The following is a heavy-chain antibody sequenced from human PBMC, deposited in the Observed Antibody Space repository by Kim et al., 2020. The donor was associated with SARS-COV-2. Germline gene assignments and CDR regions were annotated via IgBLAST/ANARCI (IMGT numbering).Heavy chain of an antibody. CDR2: IKKDGSEK. Sequence: GGSLRLSCAASGFTFSSYWMSWVRQAPGKGLEWVANIKKDGSEKYYVDSVKGRFSVSRDNAKMSLYLQVNSLRAEDTAVYYCARGYYYDSRGFYPDYWGQGTLVTVSS. J-gene: IGHJ4*02. CDR3: ARGYYYDSRGFYPDY. D-gene: IGHD3-22*01. CDR1: GFTFSSYW. V-gene: IGHV3-7*04.